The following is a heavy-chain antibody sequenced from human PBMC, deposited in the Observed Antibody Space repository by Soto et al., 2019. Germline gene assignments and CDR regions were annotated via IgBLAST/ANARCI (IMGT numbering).Heavy chain of an antibody. CDR1: GGSINTVNYF. CDR3: ASGPSGDKVDS. Sequence: QVQLQESGPGLVKPSQTLSLTCTVSGGSINTVNYFWSWIRQSPDKGLEWIGHIYNGGTIYSNPSLQGXXTXPXXTSNNQFSLNLNSVSAADTAVYFRASGPSGDKVDSWGQGALVTVSS. V-gene: IGHV4-30-4*01. CDR2: IYNGGTI. J-gene: IGHJ4*02. D-gene: IGHD7-27*01.